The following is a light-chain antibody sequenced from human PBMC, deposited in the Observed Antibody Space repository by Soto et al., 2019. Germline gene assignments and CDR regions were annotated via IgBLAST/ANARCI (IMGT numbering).Light chain of an antibody. V-gene: IGKV3-15*01. CDR2: GAS. J-gene: IGKJ2*01. Sequence: EIVMTQSPATLSVSPGERATLSCRASPSVSSNFAWYQQKPGQAPRLLIYGASTRATGIPARFSGSGSGTEFTLTISRLQSEDFAVYYCQQYNNWPYTFGQGTKLEIK. CDR1: PSVSSN. CDR3: QQYNNWPYT.